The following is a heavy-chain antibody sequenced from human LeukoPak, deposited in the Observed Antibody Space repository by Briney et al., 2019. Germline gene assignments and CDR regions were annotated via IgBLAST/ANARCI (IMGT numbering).Heavy chain of an antibody. CDR1: GGSISSSNW. D-gene: IGHD4-17*01. V-gene: IGHV4-4*02. CDR2: IYHSGST. CDR3: ARDEIRARLYYYGMDV. J-gene: IGHJ6*02. Sequence: PSETLSLTCAVSGGSISSSNWWSWVRQPPGKGLEWIGEIYHSGSTNYNPSLKSRVTISVDKSKNQFSLKLSSVTAADTAVYYCARDEIRARLYYYGMDVWGQGTTVTVSS.